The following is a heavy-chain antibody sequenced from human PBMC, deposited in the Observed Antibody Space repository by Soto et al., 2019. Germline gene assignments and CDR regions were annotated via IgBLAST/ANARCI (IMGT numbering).Heavy chain of an antibody. CDR1: GGTFSSYA. CDR3: ASHYDSSGYYYRGLDY. CDR2: IIPIFGTA. Sequence: QVQLVQSGAEVKKPGSSVKVSCKASGGTFSSYAISWVRQAPGQGLEWMGGIIPIFGTADYAQKFQGRVTITADESKSTGNMELSSPRSEDTAVYYCASHYDSSGYYYRGLDYWGQGTLVTVSS. V-gene: IGHV1-69*12. J-gene: IGHJ4*02. D-gene: IGHD3-22*01.